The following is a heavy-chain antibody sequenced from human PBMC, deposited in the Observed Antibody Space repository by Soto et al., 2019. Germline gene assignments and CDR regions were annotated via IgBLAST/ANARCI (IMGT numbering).Heavy chain of an antibody. V-gene: IGHV3-30*18. Sequence: QVQLVESGGGVVQPGRSLRLSCAASGFTLSSYGMHWVRQAPGKGLEWVAVISYDGSNKYYADSVKGRFTISRDNSKNTLYLQMNSLRAEDTAVYYCAKDPGSNYYYYGMDVWGQGTTVTVSS. J-gene: IGHJ6*02. CDR2: ISYDGSNK. CDR3: AKDPGSNYYYYGMDV. CDR1: GFTLSSYG. D-gene: IGHD6-6*01.